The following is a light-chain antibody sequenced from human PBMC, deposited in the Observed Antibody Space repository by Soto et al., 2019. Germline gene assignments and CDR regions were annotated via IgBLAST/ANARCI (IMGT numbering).Light chain of an antibody. CDR1: SSDVGGYNY. CDR3: SSYTGSSTYVV. V-gene: IGLV2-14*01. J-gene: IGLJ2*01. Sequence: QSALTQPASVSGSPGQSITISCTGTSSDVGGYNYVSWYQQRPGKAPKLMIYDVSNRPSGVSNRFSGSKSGNTASLTISGLQAEDEADDYCSSYTGSSTYVVFGGGTKVTVL. CDR2: DVS.